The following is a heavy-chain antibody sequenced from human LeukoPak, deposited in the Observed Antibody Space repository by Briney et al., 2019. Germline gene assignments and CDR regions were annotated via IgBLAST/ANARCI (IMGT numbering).Heavy chain of an antibody. CDR1: GFSFSGSW. CDR2: INSDGSTT. D-gene: IGHD4-23*01. V-gene: IGHV3-74*03. CDR3: IRGLGGGSDY. Sequence: GGSLRLSCAASGFSFSGSWMHWVRQAPAKGLVWVSRINSDGSTTTYAGSVQGRFTISRDNAKNTLYLQMNSLRAEDTAVYYCIRGLGGGSDYWGLGTLVTVTS. J-gene: IGHJ4*02.